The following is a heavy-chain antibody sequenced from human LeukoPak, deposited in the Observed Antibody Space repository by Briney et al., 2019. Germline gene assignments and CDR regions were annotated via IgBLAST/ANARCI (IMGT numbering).Heavy chain of an antibody. CDR2: IDHSGST. Sequence: SETLSLTCAVYGGSFSGYYWSWIRRPPGKGLEWIGEIDHSGSTNYNPSLKGRVTISVDTSKNQFSLKLSSVTAADTAVYYCARGTYYDFWSRYRSLDYWGQGTLVTVSS. V-gene: IGHV4-34*01. D-gene: IGHD3-3*01. CDR3: ARGTYYDFWSRYRSLDY. J-gene: IGHJ4*02. CDR1: GGSFSGYY.